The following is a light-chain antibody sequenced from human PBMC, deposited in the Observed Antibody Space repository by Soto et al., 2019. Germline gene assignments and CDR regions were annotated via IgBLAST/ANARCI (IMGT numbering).Light chain of an antibody. CDR2: KAS. CDR1: QTISSW. Sequence: IKMNRSPSTLSGTGIDRGTSTFLASQTISSWLAWYQQKPGKAPKLLIYKASTLKSGVPSRFSGSGSGTEFTLTISSLQPDDFATYYCQHYNSYSEAFGQGTMVDIK. V-gene: IGKV1-5*03. CDR3: QHYNSYSEA. J-gene: IGKJ1*01.